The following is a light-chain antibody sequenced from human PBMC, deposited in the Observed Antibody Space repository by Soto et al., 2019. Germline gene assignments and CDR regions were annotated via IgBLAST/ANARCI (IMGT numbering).Light chain of an antibody. CDR2: GNT. V-gene: IGLV1-40*01. J-gene: IGLJ1*01. CDR1: TSNIGAGYE. CDR3: QSYDSSLSASYV. Sequence: QSFLTQPPSVSGAPGQRVTISCTGSTSNIGAGYEVHWYQHLPGKAPKLLIYGNTNRPSGVPDRFSGSRSGTSASLAITGLQAEDEADYYCQSYDSSLSASYVFGGGTKVTVL.